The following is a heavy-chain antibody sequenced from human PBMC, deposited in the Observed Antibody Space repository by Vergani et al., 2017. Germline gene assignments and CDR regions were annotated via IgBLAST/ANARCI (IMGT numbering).Heavy chain of an antibody. CDR2: IIPIFGTA. D-gene: IGHD2-21*01. V-gene: IGHV1-69*01. CDR3: AGEPRQDGEGRGYFDY. J-gene: IGHJ4*03. Sequence: QVQLVQSGAEVKKPGSSVKVSCKASGGTFSSYAISWVRQAPGQGLEWMGGIIPIFGTANYAQKFQGRVTITADESTSTAYMELSSLGSEDTAVYYWAGEPRQDGEGRGYFDYWGQGTLVSVSS. CDR1: GGTFSSYA.